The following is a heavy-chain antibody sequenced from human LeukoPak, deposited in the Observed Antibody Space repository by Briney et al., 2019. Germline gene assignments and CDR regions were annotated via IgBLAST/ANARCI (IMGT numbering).Heavy chain of an antibody. J-gene: IGHJ4*02. CDR1: GYTFTGYY. CDR3: ARGDRYGYYFDY. V-gene: IGHV1-2*02. D-gene: IGHD5-24*01. Sequence: ASVKVSCKASGYTFTGYYMHWVRQAPGQGLEWMGWINPNSGGTNYAQKFQGRVTMTRDTSISTAYMELSSLRSEDTAVYYCARGDRYGYYFDYWGQGTLVTVSS. CDR2: INPNSGGT.